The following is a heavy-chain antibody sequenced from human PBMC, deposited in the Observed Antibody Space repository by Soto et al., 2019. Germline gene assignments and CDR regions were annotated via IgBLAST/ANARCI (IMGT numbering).Heavy chain of an antibody. V-gene: IGHV3-23*01. CDR3: AKEPNYYDSSGYNG. D-gene: IGHD3-22*01. J-gene: IGHJ4*02. CDR1: GFTFSSYA. CDR2: ISGSGGST. Sequence: GGSLRPSCAASGFTFSSYAMSWVRQAPGKGLEWVSAISGSGGSTYYADSVKGRFTISRDNSKNTLYLQMNSLRAEDTAVYYCAKEPNYYDSSGYNGWGQGTLVTVSS.